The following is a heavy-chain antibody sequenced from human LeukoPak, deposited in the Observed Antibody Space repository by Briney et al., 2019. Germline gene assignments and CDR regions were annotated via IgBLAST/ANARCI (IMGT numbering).Heavy chain of an antibody. D-gene: IGHD6-6*01. CDR1: GYTFTNYN. CDR2: INPSDGRT. V-gene: IGHV1-46*01. Sequence: GASVKVSCKAAGYTFTNYNFHYGRHAPGQRVEWMGVINPSDGRTTYAQKFRGRFTLTRDLSKSTVYMAMSSLRSEDTAVYFCVRDSGLAARFDYWGQGTLVTVSS. J-gene: IGHJ4*02. CDR3: VRDSGLAARFDY.